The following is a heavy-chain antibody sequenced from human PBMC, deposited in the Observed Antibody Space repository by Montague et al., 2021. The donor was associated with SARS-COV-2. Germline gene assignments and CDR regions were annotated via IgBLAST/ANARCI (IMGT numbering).Heavy chain of an antibody. CDR1: GFNFTHYA. V-gene: IGHV3-30*04. D-gene: IGHD3-9*01. Sequence: SLRPSCAASGFNFTHYAMYWVRQAPGKGLDWVATISYDGTKTYYTDSVRGRFTISRDNSKDTLHLQLSSLRLDDTTIYYCARGGRYFDWLLLPYWGQGALVTVSS. CDR2: ISYDGTKT. J-gene: IGHJ4*02. CDR3: ARGGRYFDWLLLPY.